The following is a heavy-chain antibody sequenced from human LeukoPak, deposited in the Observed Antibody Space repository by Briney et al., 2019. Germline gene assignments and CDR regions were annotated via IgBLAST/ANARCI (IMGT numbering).Heavy chain of an antibody. Sequence: SETLSLTCTVSGGSISSGSYYWSWIRQPAGKGLEWIGRIYTSGSTNYNPSLKSLITISVDTSKNQFSLKLSSVTAAETAVYYCARDEPDYYDSSGYEPNDAFDIWGQGTMVTVSS. J-gene: IGHJ3*02. CDR3: ARDEPDYYDSSGYEPNDAFDI. CDR2: IYTSGST. D-gene: IGHD3-22*01. CDR1: GGSISSGSYY. V-gene: IGHV4-61*02.